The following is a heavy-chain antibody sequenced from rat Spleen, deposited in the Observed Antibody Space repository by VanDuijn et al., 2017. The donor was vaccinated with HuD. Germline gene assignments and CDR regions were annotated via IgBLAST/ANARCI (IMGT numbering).Heavy chain of an antibody. CDR3: ARWRYTTDWFAY. D-gene: IGHD1-6*01. J-gene: IGHJ3*01. CDR1: GFTFSDFD. Sequence: VQLVESGGGLVQPGRSLKLSCAASGFTFSDFDMAWVRQPPGKGLEWMGGIWGDESTDFNSVLKSRLSISRDTSKSQVFLKMNSLQAEDTAMYFCARWRYTTDWFAYWGQGTLVTVSS. V-gene: IGHV2-27*01. CDR2: IWGDEST.